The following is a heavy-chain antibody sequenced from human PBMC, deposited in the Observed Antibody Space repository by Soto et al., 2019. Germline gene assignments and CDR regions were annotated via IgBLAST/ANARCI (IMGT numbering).Heavy chain of an antibody. CDR2: IWYDGSNK. CDR3: ARDNGGSDY. Sequence: QVQLVESGGGVVQPGRSLRLSCAASGFTFSSYAMHWVRQAPGKGLEWVALIWYDGSNKYYADSVKGRFTISRDNSKNTLYLRMNSLRAEDTGVYYCARDNGGSDYWGQGTRVTVSS. CDR1: GFTFSSYA. J-gene: IGHJ4*02. D-gene: IGHD2-8*01. V-gene: IGHV3-33*01.